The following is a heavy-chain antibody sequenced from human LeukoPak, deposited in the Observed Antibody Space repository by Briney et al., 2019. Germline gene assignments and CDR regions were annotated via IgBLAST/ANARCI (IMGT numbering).Heavy chain of an antibody. Sequence: PSETLSLTXAVYGGSFSGYYWSWIRQPPGKGLEWIGEINHSGSTNYNPSLKSRVTISVDTSKNQFSLKLSSVTAADTAVYYCARGWERLRGYNYWGQGSLVTVSS. CDR2: INHSGST. J-gene: IGHJ4*02. CDR3: ARGWERLRGYNY. CDR1: GGSFSGYY. D-gene: IGHD1-1*01. V-gene: IGHV4-34*01.